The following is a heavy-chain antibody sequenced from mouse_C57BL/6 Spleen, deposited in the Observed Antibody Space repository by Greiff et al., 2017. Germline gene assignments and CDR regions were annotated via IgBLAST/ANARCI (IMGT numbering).Heavy chain of an antibody. CDR1: GFTFNTYA. CDR2: IRSKSSNYAT. V-gene: IGHV10-3*01. J-gene: IGHJ3*01. D-gene: IGHD1-1*01. CDR3: VREGLYGSSFWFAY. Sequence: DVMLVESGGGLVQPKGSLKLSCAASGFTFNTYAMHWVRQAPGKGLEWVARIRSKSSNYATYYADSVKDRFTISRDDSQSMLYLQMNNLKTEDTAMYYCVREGLYGSSFWFAYWGQGTLVTVSA.